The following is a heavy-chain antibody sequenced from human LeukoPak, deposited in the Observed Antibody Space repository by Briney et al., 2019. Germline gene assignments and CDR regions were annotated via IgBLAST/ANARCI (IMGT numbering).Heavy chain of an antibody. J-gene: IGHJ4*02. CDR3: ARDPGRRYFDY. CDR1: GYTFTNYW. V-gene: IGHV1-46*01. Sequence: ASVKVSCKASGYTFTNYWLHWVRQAPGQGLEWMGIVNPSGGNTNYAQNFQGRVTMTRDASTSTVFMELSSLRHEDTAVYYCARDPGRRYFDYWGQGTLVIISS. CDR2: VNPSGGNT.